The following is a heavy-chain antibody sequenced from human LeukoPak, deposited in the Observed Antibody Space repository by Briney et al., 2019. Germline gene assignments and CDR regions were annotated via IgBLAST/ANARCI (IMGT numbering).Heavy chain of an antibody. D-gene: IGHD3-16*01. CDR3: ASQAYGLFHY. J-gene: IGHJ4*02. CDR1: GFTFSSYG. V-gene: IGHV3-7*01. Sequence: GGSLRLSCAASGFTFSSYGMSWVRQAPGKGLEWVANIKQDGSEKYYVDSVKGRFTISRDNAKNSLYLQMNSLRAENTAVYYCASQAYGLFHYWGQGTLVTVSS. CDR2: IKQDGSEK.